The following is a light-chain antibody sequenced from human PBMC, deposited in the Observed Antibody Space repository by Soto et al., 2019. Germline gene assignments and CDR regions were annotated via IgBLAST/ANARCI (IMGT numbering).Light chain of an antibody. CDR1: QGISTY. CDR3: LQNSDYPPT. V-gene: IGKV1-39*01. J-gene: IGKJ3*01. CDR2: AAS. Sequence: DIQMTQSPSSLSASVGDRVTITCRASQGISTYLNWYQQKPGKAPKLLIYAASSLQSGVPSRFSGSGSETDFTLTISSLQPEDFATYYCLQNSDYPPTFGPGTKVDIK.